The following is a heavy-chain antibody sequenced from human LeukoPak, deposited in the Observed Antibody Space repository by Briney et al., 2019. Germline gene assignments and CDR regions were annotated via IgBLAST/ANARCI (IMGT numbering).Heavy chain of an antibody. J-gene: IGHJ4*02. CDR3: ARAARGSYLFDY. D-gene: IGHD1-26*01. Sequence: ASVKVSCKAPGYTFTSYAMHWVRQAPGQGLEWMGWSNAGNGNTKYSQEFQGRVTITRDTSASTAYMELSSLRSEDMAVYYCARAARGSYLFDYWGQGTLVTVSS. CDR1: GYTFTSYA. CDR2: SNAGNGNT. V-gene: IGHV1-3*02.